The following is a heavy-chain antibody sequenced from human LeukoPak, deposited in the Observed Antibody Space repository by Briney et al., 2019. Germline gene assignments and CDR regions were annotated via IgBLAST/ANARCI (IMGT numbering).Heavy chain of an antibody. CDR3: ARVLWEYCSSTSCHDAFDI. V-gene: IGHV1-2*02. J-gene: IGHJ3*02. CDR2: INPNSGGT. CDR1: GYTFTGYY. Sequence: ASVKVTCKASGYTFTGYYMHWVRQPPGQGLEWMGWINPNSGGTNYAQKFQGRVTMTRDTSISTAYMELSRLRSDDTAVYYCARVLWEYCSSTSCHDAFDIWGQGTMVTVSS. D-gene: IGHD2-2*01.